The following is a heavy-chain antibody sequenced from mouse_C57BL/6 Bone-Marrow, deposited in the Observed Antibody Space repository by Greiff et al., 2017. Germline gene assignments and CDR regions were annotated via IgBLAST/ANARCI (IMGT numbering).Heavy chain of an antibody. V-gene: IGHV3-6*01. CDR1: GYSITSGYY. CDR2: ISYDGSN. CDR3: ARDRMGRYFDY. Sequence: DVQLVESGPGLVKPSQSLSLTCSVTGYSITSGYYWNWIRQFPGNKLEWMGYISYDGSNNYNPSLKNRISITRDTSKNQFFLKLNSVTTEDTATYYCARDRMGRYFDYWGQGTTLTVSS. D-gene: IGHD4-1*01. J-gene: IGHJ2*01.